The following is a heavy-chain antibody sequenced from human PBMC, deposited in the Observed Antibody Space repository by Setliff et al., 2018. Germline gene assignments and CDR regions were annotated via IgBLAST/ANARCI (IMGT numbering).Heavy chain of an antibody. V-gene: IGHV4-34*01. CDR3: ARGYFGLAPTEDF. Sequence: SETLSLTCAVYGGSFSTYYWIWIRQPPGKGLEWIGEINHSGSTNYDPSLKSRVTISVDTSGNQFSLRLSSVTAADTAVYYCARGYFGLAPTEDFWGQGTLVTVSS. J-gene: IGHJ4*02. CDR1: GGSFSTYY. CDR2: INHSGST. D-gene: IGHD3-3*01.